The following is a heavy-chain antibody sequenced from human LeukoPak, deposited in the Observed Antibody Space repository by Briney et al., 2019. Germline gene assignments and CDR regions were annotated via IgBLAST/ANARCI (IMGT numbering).Heavy chain of an antibody. V-gene: IGHV1-18*01. Sequence: GASVKVSCKASGYTFTSYGISWVRQAAGQGLEWMGWISAYNGNTHYAQKLQGRVTMTTDTSTSTAYMELRSLRPDDTAVYYCARGGYCTNGVCYIDYWGQGTLVTVSS. CDR3: ARGGYCTNGVCYIDY. D-gene: IGHD2-8*01. J-gene: IGHJ4*02. CDR1: GYTFTSYG. CDR2: ISAYNGNT.